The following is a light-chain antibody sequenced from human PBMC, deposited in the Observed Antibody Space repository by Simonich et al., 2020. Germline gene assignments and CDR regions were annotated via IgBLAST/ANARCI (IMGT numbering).Light chain of an antibody. CDR3: SSYTSSSTLV. CDR1: RRDGGGYNY. J-gene: IGLJ2*01. CDR2: AVS. Sequence: QSALTQPASVSGSPGQSITISCTGTRRDGGGYNYGSWYQQHPGKAPKLMIYAVSKRPSGVSNRFSGSKSGNTASLSISGLQAEDEADYYCSSYTSSSTLVFGGGTKLTVL. V-gene: IGLV2-14*01.